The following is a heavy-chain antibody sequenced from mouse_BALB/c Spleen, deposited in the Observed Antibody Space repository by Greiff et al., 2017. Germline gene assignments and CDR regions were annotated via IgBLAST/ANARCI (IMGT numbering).Heavy chain of an antibody. CDR2: ISSGGGST. J-gene: IGHJ1*01. V-gene: IGHV5-12-1*01. Sequence: EVKLEESGGGLVKPGGSLKLSCAASGFAFSSYDMSWVRQTPEKRLEWVAYISSGGGSTYYPDTVKGRFTISRDNAKNTLYLQMSSLKSEDTAMYYCARAYYGSSWYFDVWGAGTTVTVSS. CDR1: GFAFSSYD. CDR3: ARAYYGSSWYFDV. D-gene: IGHD1-1*01.